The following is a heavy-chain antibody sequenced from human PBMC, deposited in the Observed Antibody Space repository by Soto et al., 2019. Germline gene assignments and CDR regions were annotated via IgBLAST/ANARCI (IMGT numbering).Heavy chain of an antibody. V-gene: IGHV4-34*01. CDR1: GGSFSGYF. J-gene: IGHJ5*02. Sequence: QVQLQQWGAGLLKPSETLSLTCAVYGGSFSGYFWTWIRQPPGKGLEWIGEINHSGSTNYNPSLRSRVTISVDTSKNQFSLNLSSVPAADTAVYYCARGRSYYDFLTRRSWFDPWGQGTLVTVSS. D-gene: IGHD3-9*01. CDR3: ARGRSYYDFLTRRSWFDP. CDR2: INHSGST.